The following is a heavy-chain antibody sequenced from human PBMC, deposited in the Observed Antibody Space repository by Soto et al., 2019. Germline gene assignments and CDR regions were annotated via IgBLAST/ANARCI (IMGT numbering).Heavy chain of an antibody. CDR3: ARQFDFDY. D-gene: IGHD3-10*01. J-gene: IGHJ4*02. Sequence: GGSLRLSCAASGFTFSDYAMSWVRQTPGKGLEWVSSINYSGDSTFYADSVKGRFTISRDKTKNTVYLQMTNLRVEDTALYYCARQFDFDYWGQGTLVTVSS. CDR2: INYSGDST. V-gene: IGHV3-23*01. CDR1: GFTFSDYA.